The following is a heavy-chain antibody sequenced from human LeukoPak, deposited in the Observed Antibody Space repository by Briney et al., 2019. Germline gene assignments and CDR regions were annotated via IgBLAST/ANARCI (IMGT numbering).Heavy chain of an antibody. CDR3: ARGNSDRFPPYMDY. J-gene: IGHJ4*02. D-gene: IGHD2-21*01. CDR1: GYSISSGNY. CDR2: IYHSGST. Sequence: SETLSLTRTVSGYSISSGNYWGWIRQSPGKGLEWIGTIYHSGSTYYNPSLKSRVTISVDTSKNQISLRLSSVTAADTAIYYCARGNSDRFPPYMDYWGQGILVIVSS. V-gene: IGHV4-38-2*02.